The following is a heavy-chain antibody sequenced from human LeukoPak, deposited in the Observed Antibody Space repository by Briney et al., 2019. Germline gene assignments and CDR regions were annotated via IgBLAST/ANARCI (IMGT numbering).Heavy chain of an antibody. CDR3: ARGESMIVDAFDI. J-gene: IGHJ3*02. D-gene: IGHD3-22*01. V-gene: IGHV3-30-3*01. Sequence: PGGSLRLSCAASGFTFSSYAMHRVRQAPGKGLEWVAVISYDGSNKYYADSVKGRFTISRDNSKNTLYLQMNSLRAVYTAVYYCARGESMIVDAFDIWGQGTMVTVSS. CDR1: GFTFSSYA. CDR2: ISYDGSNK.